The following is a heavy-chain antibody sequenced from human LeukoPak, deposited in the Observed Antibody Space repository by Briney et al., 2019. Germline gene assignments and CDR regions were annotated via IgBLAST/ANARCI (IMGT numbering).Heavy chain of an antibody. CDR3: ARVGLSSSWYGNWFDP. J-gene: IGHJ5*02. CDR2: IIPIFGTA. Sequence: ASVKVSCKASGGTLSSYAISWVRQAPGHGLEWMGGIIPIFGTANYAQKFQGRVTITADESTSTAYMELSSLRSEDTAVYYCARVGLSSSWYGNWFDPWGQGTLVTVSS. V-gene: IGHV1-69*13. CDR1: GGTLSSYA. D-gene: IGHD6-13*01.